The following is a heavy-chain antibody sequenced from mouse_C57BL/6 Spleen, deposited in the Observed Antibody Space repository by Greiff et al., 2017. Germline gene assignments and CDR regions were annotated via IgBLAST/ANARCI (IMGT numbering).Heavy chain of an antibody. D-gene: IGHD1-2*01. CDR3: AREGNSWPGLAY. CDR2: IYPGDGDT. CDR1: GYAFSSYW. Sequence: QVQLQQSGAELVKPGASVKISCKASGYAFSSYWMNWVKQRPGKGLEWIGQIYPGDGDTNYNGKFKGKGTLTADKSSSTAYMQLSSLTSEDSAVYFCAREGNSWPGLAYWGQGTLVTVSA. J-gene: IGHJ3*01. V-gene: IGHV1-80*01.